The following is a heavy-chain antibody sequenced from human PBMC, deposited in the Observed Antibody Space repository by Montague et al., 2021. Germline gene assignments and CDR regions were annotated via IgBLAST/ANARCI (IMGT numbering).Heavy chain of an antibody. J-gene: IGHJ5*01. D-gene: IGHD5-12*01. CDR2: IYWDDEK. Sequence: PALVKPTKTLTLTCTFSGFSLSTFGVGVGWIRQPPGKALEWLGLIYWDDEKRYSPSLGSRLTITKDTSKNQVVLTMTNIDPVDTGTYFCAHRGYSTSWFGYWGQGTLVTVSS. CDR3: AHRGYSTSWFGY. V-gene: IGHV2-5*02. CDR1: GFSLSTFGVG.